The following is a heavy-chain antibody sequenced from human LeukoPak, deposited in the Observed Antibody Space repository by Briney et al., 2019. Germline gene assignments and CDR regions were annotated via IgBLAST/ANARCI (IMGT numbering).Heavy chain of an antibody. CDR3: ASYDRDFGGYYFDY. CDR2: IYHSGST. V-gene: IGHV4-38-2*02. CDR1: GYSISSGYY. Sequence: LETLSLTCTVSGYSISSGYYWGWIRQPPGKGLEWIGSIYHSGSTYYNPSLKSRVTISVDTSKNQFSLKLSSVTAADTAVYYCASYDRDFGGYYFDYWGQGTLVTVSS. J-gene: IGHJ4*02. D-gene: IGHD3-10*01.